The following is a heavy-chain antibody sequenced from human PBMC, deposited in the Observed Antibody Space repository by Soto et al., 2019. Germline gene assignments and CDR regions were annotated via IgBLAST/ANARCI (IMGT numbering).Heavy chain of an antibody. V-gene: IGHV4-30-2*01. CDR3: ARGSGYSYYFDY. Sequence: SETLSLTCAVSGGSISSGGYSWSWSRQPPGKGLEWIGYIYHSGSTYYNPSLKSRVTISVDRSKNQFSLKLSSVTAADTAVYYCARGSGYSYYFDYWGQGTLVTVSS. D-gene: IGHD3-22*01. CDR2: IYHSGST. J-gene: IGHJ4*02. CDR1: GGSISSGGYS.